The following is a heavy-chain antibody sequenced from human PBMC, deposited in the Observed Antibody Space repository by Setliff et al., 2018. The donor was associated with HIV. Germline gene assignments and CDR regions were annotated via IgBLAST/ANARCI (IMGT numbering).Heavy chain of an antibody. J-gene: IGHJ3*02. V-gene: IGHV3-23*01. CDR2: IGAVGGPT. CDR1: GFTFSSYA. D-gene: IGHD3-10*02. Sequence: PGGSLRLSCAASGFTFSSYAMGWVRQAPGKGLEWVSTIGAVGGPTHYAESVKGRFTISKDNSKNTLYLQMNSLRDEDTAVYYCAKVLVFGIDVFDIWGQGTMVTVSS. CDR3: AKVLVFGIDVFDI.